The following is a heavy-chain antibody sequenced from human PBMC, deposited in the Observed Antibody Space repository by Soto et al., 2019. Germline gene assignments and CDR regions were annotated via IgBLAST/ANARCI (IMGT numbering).Heavy chain of an antibody. Sequence: GGSLRLSCAASRFTLNNNNMNWVRQAPGKGLEWVASISSSSNYIYYADSVKGRFTISRDNAKNSLYLQMNSLRAEDSAVYYCARALAADASHDALDIWGQGTMVTVSS. V-gene: IGHV3-21*01. CDR3: ARALAADASHDALDI. J-gene: IGHJ3*02. CDR1: RFTLNNNN. CDR2: ISSSSNYI. D-gene: IGHD6-13*01.